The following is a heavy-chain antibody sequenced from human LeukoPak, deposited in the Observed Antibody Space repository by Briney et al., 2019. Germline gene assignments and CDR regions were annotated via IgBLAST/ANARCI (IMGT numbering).Heavy chain of an antibody. CDR1: GFSFRSYE. D-gene: IGHD2-21*01. V-gene: IGHV3-48*03. Sequence: WGSLRLSCAASGFSFRSYEMHWVRQAPGKGLEWVSYISSSGTTIYYADSVKGRFTISRDNAKNSLFLQMNSLRADDTAVYYCARAHIVGFDYYYYLDVWGRGTTVTVSS. J-gene: IGHJ6*03. CDR2: ISSSGTTI. CDR3: ARAHIVGFDYYYYLDV.